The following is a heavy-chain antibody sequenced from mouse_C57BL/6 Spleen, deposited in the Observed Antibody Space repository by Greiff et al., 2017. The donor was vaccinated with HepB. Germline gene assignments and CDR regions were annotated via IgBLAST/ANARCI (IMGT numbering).Heavy chain of an antibody. D-gene: IGHD1-1*01. CDR1: GYTFTSYW. J-gene: IGHJ1*03. CDR3: ARGHYYGSSLYWYFDV. CDR2: IHPNSGST. Sequence: VQLQQPGAELVKPGASVKLSCKASGYTFTSYWMHWVKQRPGQGLEWIGMIHPNSGSTNYNEKFKSKATLTVDKSSSTAYMQLSSLTSEDSAVYYCARGHYYGSSLYWYFDVWGTGTTVTVSS. V-gene: IGHV1-64*01.